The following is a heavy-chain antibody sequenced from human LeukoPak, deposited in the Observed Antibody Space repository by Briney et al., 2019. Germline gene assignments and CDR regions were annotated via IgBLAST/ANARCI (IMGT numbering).Heavy chain of an antibody. CDR3: AKSWGLDY. J-gene: IGHJ4*02. CDR2: IGVSGGST. CDR1: GFTFSSYA. Sequence: PGGSLRLSCAASGFTFSSYAMSWVRQAPGKGLEWVSLIGVSGGSTYYADSVKGRFTISRDNSKNTVYLQMNSLRAEDTAVYYCAKSWGLDYWGQGTLVTVSS. D-gene: IGHD6-13*01. V-gene: IGHV3-23*01.